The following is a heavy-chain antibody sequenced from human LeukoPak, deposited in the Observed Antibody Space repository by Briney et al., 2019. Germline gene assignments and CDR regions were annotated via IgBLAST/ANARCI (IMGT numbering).Heavy chain of an antibody. V-gene: IGHV1-2*02. Sequence: GASVKVSCKASGYTFTGYYMHWVRQAPGQGLEWMGWINPNSGGANYAQKFQGRVTMTRDTSISTGYMELSSLRSDDTAVYYCARSADYSNQHNDYWGQGTLVTVS. CDR3: ARSADYSNQHNDY. CDR1: GYTFTGYY. CDR2: INPNSGGA. D-gene: IGHD4-11*01. J-gene: IGHJ4*02.